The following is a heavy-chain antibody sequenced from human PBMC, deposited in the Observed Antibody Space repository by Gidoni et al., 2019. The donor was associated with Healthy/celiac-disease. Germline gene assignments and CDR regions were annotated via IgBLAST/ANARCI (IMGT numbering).Heavy chain of an antibody. V-gene: IGHV3-33*01. CDR3: AREEYDSSGYYYQYFDY. CDR2: KWYEGSNK. J-gene: IGHJ4*02. D-gene: IGHD3-22*01. CDR1: GFTFSSYG. Sequence: QVQLVESGGGVVQPGRYLRLSCAASGFTFSSYGMHWVRQAPGKGLEWVAVKWYEGSNKYYADSVKGRFTISRDNSKNTLYLQMNSLRAEDTAVYYCAREEYDSSGYYYQYFDYWGQGTLVTVSS.